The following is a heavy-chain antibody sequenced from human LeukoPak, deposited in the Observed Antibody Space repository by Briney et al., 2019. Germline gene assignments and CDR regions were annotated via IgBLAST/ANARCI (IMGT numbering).Heavy chain of an antibody. CDR1: GFSLRTSGMC. J-gene: IGHJ4*02. CDR2: IDWDDDK. CDR3: ARIRSDYGDYDY. Sequence: SGPALVKPTQPLTLTCTFSGFSLRTSGMCVSWIRQPPGKALEWLALIDWDDDKYYSTSLKTRLTISKDTSKNQVVLTMTNMDPVDTATYYCARIRSDYGDYDYWGQGTLVTVSS. D-gene: IGHD4-17*01. V-gene: IGHV2-70*01.